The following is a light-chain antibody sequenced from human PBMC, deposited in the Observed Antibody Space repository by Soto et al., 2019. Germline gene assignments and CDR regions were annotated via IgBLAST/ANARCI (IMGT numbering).Light chain of an antibody. Sequence: QSALTQPASVSGSPGQSITISCTGSSGDVGHYNYVSWYQQHPGKAPKLIIYEVTNRPSGVSDRFSGSKSGNTASLIISGLQAEDEAYYYCTSYTTSRIWVFGGGTKLTVL. V-gene: IGLV2-14*01. CDR2: EVT. CDR1: SGDVGHYNY. CDR3: TSYTTSRIWV. J-gene: IGLJ3*02.